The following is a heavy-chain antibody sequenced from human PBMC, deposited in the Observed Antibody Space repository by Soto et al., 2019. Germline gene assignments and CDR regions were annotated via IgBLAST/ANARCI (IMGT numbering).Heavy chain of an antibody. J-gene: IGHJ6*02. Sequence: GASVKVSCKASGYTFTSYGISWVRQAPGQGLEWMGWISAYNGNTNYAQKLQGRVTMTTDTSTSTAYMELRSLRSDDTAVYYCARGGYCSSTSCPGLNYYYYYGMDVWGQGTTVTV. CDR2: ISAYNGNT. CDR3: ARGGYCSSTSCPGLNYYYYYGMDV. D-gene: IGHD2-2*01. CDR1: GYTFTSYG. V-gene: IGHV1-18*04.